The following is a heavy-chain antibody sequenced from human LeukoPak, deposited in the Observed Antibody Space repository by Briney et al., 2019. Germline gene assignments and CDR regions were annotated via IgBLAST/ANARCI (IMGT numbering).Heavy chain of an antibody. V-gene: IGHV3-7*01. Sequence: GGSLRLSCVASGFTFSNYWMTWVRQAPGKGLEWVANIKEDGSEKNYADSVKGRFTISRDNAKNSLYLQMNSLRGEDTAVYYCARARYSDFWGQGTLVTVFS. CDR1: GFTFSNYW. CDR3: ARARYSDF. CDR2: IKEDGSEK. J-gene: IGHJ4*02.